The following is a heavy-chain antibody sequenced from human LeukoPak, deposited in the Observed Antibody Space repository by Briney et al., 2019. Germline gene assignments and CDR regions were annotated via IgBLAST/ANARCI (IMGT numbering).Heavy chain of an antibody. J-gene: IGHJ5*02. CDR1: GGSIGSHY. CDR2: IYYSGST. CDR3: ARTDSSSWYRWFDP. V-gene: IGHV4-59*11. Sequence: SETLSLTCTVSGGSIGSHYWSWIRQPPGKGLEWIGYIYYSGSTNYNPSLKSRVTISVDTSKNQFSLKLSSVTAADTAVYYCARTDSSSWYRWFDPWGQGTLVTVSS. D-gene: IGHD6-13*01.